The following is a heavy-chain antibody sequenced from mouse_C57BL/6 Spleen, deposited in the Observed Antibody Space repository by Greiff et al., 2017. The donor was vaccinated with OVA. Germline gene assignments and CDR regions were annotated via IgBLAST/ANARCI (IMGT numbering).Heavy chain of an antibody. Sequence: DVKLQESGPGMVKPSQSLSLTCTVTGYSITSGYDWHWIRHFPGNKLEWMGYISYSGSTNYNPSLKSRISITHDTSKNHFFLKLNSVTTEDTATYYCARGDDYGEYYFDYWGQGTTLTVSS. J-gene: IGHJ2*01. CDR1: GYSITSGYD. CDR2: ISYSGST. V-gene: IGHV3-1*01. CDR3: ARGDDYGEYYFDY. D-gene: IGHD2-4*01.